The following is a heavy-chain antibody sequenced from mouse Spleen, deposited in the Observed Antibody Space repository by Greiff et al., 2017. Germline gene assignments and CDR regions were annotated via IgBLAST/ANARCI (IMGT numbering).Heavy chain of an antibody. CDR1: GYTFTSYW. CDR2: IHPSDSDT. J-gene: IGHJ4*01. D-gene: IGHD3-2*01. Sequence: VKLVESGPELEKPGASVKVSCKASGYTFTSYWMHWVKQRPGQGLEWIGRIHPSDSDTNYNQKFKGKATLTVDKSSSTAYMQLSSLTSEDSAVYYCAIWTARASYAMDYWGQGTSVTVSS. CDR3: AIWTARASYAMDY. V-gene: IGHV1-74*01.